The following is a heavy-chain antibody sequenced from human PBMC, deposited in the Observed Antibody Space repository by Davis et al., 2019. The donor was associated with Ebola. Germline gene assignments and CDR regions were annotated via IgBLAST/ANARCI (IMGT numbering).Heavy chain of an antibody. V-gene: IGHV5-51*01. CDR1: GYSFTSYW. D-gene: IGHD2-15*01. CDR3: ARVSCAGGSCPLAH. J-gene: IGHJ4*02. Sequence: GESLMISCKGSGYSFTSYWIGWVRQMPGQRQEWMGIISPGDSDTRYSPSFQGQVTISADKSTTTAYLQCSSLTVSDSAIYYCARVSCAGGSCPLAHWGQGTLITVSS. CDR2: ISPGDSDT.